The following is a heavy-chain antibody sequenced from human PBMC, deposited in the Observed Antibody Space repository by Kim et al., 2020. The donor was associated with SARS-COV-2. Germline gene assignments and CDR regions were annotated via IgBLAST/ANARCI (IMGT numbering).Heavy chain of an antibody. Sequence: HAVSGKGRFTISRDNAKNSLYLQLKRLRDEDTAMYYCARVSTREGWFDPWGQGTLVTVSS. J-gene: IGHJ5*02. V-gene: IGHV3-48*02. CDR3: ARVSTREGWFDP. D-gene: IGHD2-2*01.